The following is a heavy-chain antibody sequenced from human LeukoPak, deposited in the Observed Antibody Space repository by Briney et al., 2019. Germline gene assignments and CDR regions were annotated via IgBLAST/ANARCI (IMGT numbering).Heavy chain of an antibody. CDR3: AKGYDSSGYAFDP. Sequence: GGSLRLSCAASGFTFSSYGMSWVRQAPGKGLEWVSAISGSGGSTYYADSVKGRFTISRDNPKNTLYLQMNSLRAEDTAVYYCAKGYDSSGYAFDPWGQGTLVTVSS. V-gene: IGHV3-23*01. CDR1: GFTFSSYG. D-gene: IGHD3-22*01. J-gene: IGHJ5*02. CDR2: ISGSGGST.